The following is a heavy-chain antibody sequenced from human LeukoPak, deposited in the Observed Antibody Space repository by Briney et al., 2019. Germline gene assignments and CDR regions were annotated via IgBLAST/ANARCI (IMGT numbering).Heavy chain of an antibody. CDR1: GYTFTGYY. D-gene: IGHD2-15*01. CDR2: INPNSGGT. CDR3: ARGYCCGDSCYGWFDP. J-gene: IGHJ5*02. Sequence: ASVKVSCKASGYTFTGYYMHWVRQAPGQGLEWMGWINPNSGGTNYAQKFQGWVTMTRDTSISTAYMELSRLRSDDTAVYYCARGYCCGDSCYGWFDPWGQGTLVTVSS. V-gene: IGHV1-2*04.